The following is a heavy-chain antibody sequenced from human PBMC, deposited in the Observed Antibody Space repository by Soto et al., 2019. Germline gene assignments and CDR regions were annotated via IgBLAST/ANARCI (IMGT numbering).Heavy chain of an antibody. CDR2: INPSGGST. CDR1: GYTFTSYY. J-gene: IGHJ6*02. D-gene: IGHD3-3*01. Sequence: ASVKVSCKASGYTFTSYYMHWVRQAPGQGLEWMGIINPSGGSTSYAQKFQGRVTMTRDTSTSTVYMELSSLRSEDTAVYYCARDPTTSLSYDFWSGYWPRYGMDAWGQGTKVTV. CDR3: ARDPTTSLSYDFWSGYWPRYGMDA. V-gene: IGHV1-46*01.